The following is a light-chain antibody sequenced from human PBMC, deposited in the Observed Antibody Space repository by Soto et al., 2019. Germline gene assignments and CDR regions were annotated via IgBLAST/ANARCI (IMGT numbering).Light chain of an antibody. J-gene: IGKJ1*01. Sequence: EVELTQSPGTLSLSPGDTATLSCGASQSVTSNYLAWYQQKAGQPPRLLIYGASTRASGIPDRFSGSGSGPCFTLTIDRLEPEDFAVYYCQQYGTSPRTFGRGTKVEIK. CDR2: GAS. V-gene: IGKV3-20*01. CDR3: QQYGTSPRT. CDR1: QSVTSNY.